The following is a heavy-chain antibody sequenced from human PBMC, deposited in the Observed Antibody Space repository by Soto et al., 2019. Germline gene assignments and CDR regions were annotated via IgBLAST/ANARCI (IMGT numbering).Heavy chain of an antibody. J-gene: IGHJ4*02. CDR1: GFSVITDGVG. Sequence: QITLRESGPTLVKPTQTLTLTCTVSGFSVITDGVGVGWIRQPPGKALEWLGLIYWDDDKRYSQSVKSRVIITNDTSKNQVVLTMTNMDPVDTGTYYCARTRPRAAGLFDCWGQGTLVTVSS. CDR2: IYWDDDK. CDR3: ARTRPRAAGLFDC. D-gene: IGHD6-13*01. V-gene: IGHV2-5*02.